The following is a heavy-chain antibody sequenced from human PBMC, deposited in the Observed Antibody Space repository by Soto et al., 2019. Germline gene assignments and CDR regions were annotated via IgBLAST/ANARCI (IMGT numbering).Heavy chain of an antibody. CDR2: MYPDGST. CDR3: ARDSFYYGSGSPSRDAFDI. D-gene: IGHD3-10*01. CDR1: GFTVSSNY. V-gene: IGHV3-66*01. J-gene: IGHJ3*02. Sequence: GSLRLSCEASGFTVSSNYMTWVRRAPGKGLEWVSVMYPDGSTFYAHSVKGRFTISRDNSKNTLYLQMTSLRAEDTAVYFCARDSFYYGSGSPSRDAFDIWGQGTMVTVSS.